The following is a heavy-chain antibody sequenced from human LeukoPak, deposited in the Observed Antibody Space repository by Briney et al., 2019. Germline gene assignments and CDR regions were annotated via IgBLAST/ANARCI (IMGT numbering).Heavy chain of an antibody. D-gene: IGHD5-12*01. V-gene: IGHV3-7*01. CDR1: GFTFSSYA. CDR3: ARDSARGGP. CDR2: IKQDGSEK. Sequence: PGGSLGLSCAASGFTFSSYAMSWVRQAPGKGPEWVANIKQDGSEKYYVDSVKGRFTLFRDDAKNSVYLQMNSLRVEDTAVYYCARDSARGGPWGQGTPVTVSS. J-gene: IGHJ5*02.